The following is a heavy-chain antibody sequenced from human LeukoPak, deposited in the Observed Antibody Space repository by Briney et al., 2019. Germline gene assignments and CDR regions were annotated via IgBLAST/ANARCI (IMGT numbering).Heavy chain of an antibody. Sequence: GGSLRLSCAASGFTFICYGMRRVRQAPGKGLEWVAVIWYDGSNKYYADSVKGRFTISRDNSKNTLYLQMNSLRAEDTAVYYCAKVLSLYYYYYMDVWGKGTTVTVSS. V-gene: IGHV3-33*06. CDR1: GFTFICYG. CDR2: IWYDGSNK. CDR3: AKVLSLYYYYYMDV. J-gene: IGHJ6*03. D-gene: IGHD3-3*01.